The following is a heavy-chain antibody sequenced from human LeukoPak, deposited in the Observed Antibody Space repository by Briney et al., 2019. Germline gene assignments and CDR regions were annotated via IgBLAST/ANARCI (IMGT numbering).Heavy chain of an antibody. J-gene: IGHJ4*02. Sequence: SVKVSCKASGGTFSSYAISWVRQAPGQGLEWMGGIIPIFGTANYAQKFQGRVTITADESSSTAYMELSSLRSEDTAVYYCARSSGWIESFDYWGQGTLVTVSS. CDR2: IIPIFGTA. D-gene: IGHD6-19*01. V-gene: IGHV1-69*13. CDR1: GGTFSSYA. CDR3: ARSSGWIESFDY.